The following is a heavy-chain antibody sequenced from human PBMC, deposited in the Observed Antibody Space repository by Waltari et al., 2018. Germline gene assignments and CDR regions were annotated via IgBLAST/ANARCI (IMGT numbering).Heavy chain of an antibody. CDR2: IYSGGST. CDR3: ARPAVAAAGPDAFDI. J-gene: IGHJ3*02. CDR1: GFTVSSNY. D-gene: IGHD6-13*01. Sequence: EVQLVESGGGLIQPGGSLRLSCAASGFTVSSNYMSWVRQAPGKGLEWVSVIYSGGSTYYANSVKGGFTISRDNPKNTLYLQMNSLGAEDTALYYCARPAVAAAGPDAFDIWGQGTMVTVSS. V-gene: IGHV3-53*01.